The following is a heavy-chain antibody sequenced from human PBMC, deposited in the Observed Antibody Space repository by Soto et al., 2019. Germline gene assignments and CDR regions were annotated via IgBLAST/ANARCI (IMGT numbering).Heavy chain of an antibody. Sequence: ASETLSLTCAVYGGSFSGYYWSWIRQPPGKGLEWIGEINHSGSTNYNPSLKSRVTISVDTSKNQFSLKLSSVTAADTAVYYCARVGDYVDYWGQGTLVTVSS. J-gene: IGHJ4*02. CDR1: GGSFSGYY. D-gene: IGHD4-17*01. CDR3: ARVGDYVDY. CDR2: INHSGST. V-gene: IGHV4-34*01.